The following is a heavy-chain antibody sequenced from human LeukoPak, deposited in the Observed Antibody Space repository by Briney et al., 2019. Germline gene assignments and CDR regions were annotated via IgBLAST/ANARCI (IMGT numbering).Heavy chain of an antibody. CDR3: ARDSSGWYHWFDP. V-gene: IGHV1-8*01. CDR1: GYTFTSYD. D-gene: IGHD6-19*01. Sequence: ASVKVSCKASGYTFTSYDIQWVRQATGQGLEWMGWMNPNNGNTGYAQKFQGRVTMTRNTSISTAYMELGSLRSEDTAVYYCARDSSGWYHWFDPWGQGTLVTVSS. J-gene: IGHJ5*02. CDR2: MNPNNGNT.